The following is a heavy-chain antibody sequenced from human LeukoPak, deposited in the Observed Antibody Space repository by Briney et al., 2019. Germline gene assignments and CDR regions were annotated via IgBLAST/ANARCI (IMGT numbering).Heavy chain of an antibody. CDR2: MNTNSGNT. CDR3: ARGVNWGSYRYGSYYFDY. D-gene: IGHD3-16*02. J-gene: IGHJ4*02. V-gene: IGHV1-8*03. CDR1: GYTFTSYD. Sequence: ASVKVSCKASGYTFTSYDINWVRQATGHRLEWMGWMNTNSGNTGYAQKFQGRVTITRNTSISTAYMELSSLGSEDTAVYYCARGVNWGSYRYGSYYFDYWGQGTLVTVSS.